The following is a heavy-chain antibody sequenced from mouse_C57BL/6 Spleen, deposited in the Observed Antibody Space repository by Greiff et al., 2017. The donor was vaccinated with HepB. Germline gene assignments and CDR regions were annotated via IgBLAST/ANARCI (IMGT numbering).Heavy chain of an antibody. CDR2: IYPGDGDT. Sequence: VQLQQSGAELVKPGASVKISCKASGYAFSSYWMNWVKQRPGKGLEWIGQIYPGDGDTNYNGKFKGKATLTADKSSSTAYMQLSSLTSEDSAVYFFARGDYSGYYAMDYWGQGTSVTVSS. V-gene: IGHV1-80*01. CDR1: GYAFSSYW. D-gene: IGHD2-12*01. CDR3: ARGDYSGYYAMDY. J-gene: IGHJ4*01.